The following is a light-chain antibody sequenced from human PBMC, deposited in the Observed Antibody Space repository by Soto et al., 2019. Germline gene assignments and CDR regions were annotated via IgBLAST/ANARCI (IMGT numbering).Light chain of an antibody. CDR1: QSVSSTY. Sequence: EIVLTQSPGTLSLSPGERATLSCRASQSVSSTYLAWYQQKPGQAPRLLIYGTFSRATGIPDRFSGSGSGTDFTLTINRLEPEDFAVYYCQQYGSSPPYTFGRGNTLEV. CDR3: QQYGSSPPYT. CDR2: GTF. J-gene: IGKJ2*01. V-gene: IGKV3-20*01.